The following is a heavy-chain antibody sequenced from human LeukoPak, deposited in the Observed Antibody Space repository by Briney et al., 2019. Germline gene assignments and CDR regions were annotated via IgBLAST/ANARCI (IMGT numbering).Heavy chain of an antibody. CDR3: AKDGKPHPKYFQH. CDR1: RFTFSSYG. CDR2: IRYDGSNK. V-gene: IGHV3-30*02. D-gene: IGHD1-26*01. Sequence: PGGSLRLSCAASRFTFSSYGMHWVRQAPGKGLEWVAFIRYDGSNKYYADSVKGRFTISRDNSKNTLYLQMNSLRAEDTAVYYCAKDGKPHPKYFQHWGQGTLVTVSS. J-gene: IGHJ1*01.